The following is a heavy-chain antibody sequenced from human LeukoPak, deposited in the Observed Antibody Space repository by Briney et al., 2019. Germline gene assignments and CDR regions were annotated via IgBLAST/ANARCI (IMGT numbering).Heavy chain of an antibody. Sequence: SETLALTWAVYGGSLRGFYWSGIRQAPGKGLGWFGEINHSGSTKYNPSIKSRVTISVDTSKNQFPLKLSSVAAADTAVYYCARVGIAHAFDIWGKGTTVTVSS. D-gene: IGHD6-13*01. CDR1: GGSLRGFY. V-gene: IGHV4-34*01. J-gene: IGHJ3*02. CDR2: INHSGST. CDR3: ARVGIAHAFDI.